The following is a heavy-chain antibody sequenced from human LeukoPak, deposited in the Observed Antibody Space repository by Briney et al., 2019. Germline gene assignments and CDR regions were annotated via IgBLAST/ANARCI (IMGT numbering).Heavy chain of an antibody. Sequence: SVKVSSKASGGTFSSYAISRVRQAPGQGLEWMGGIIPIFGTANYAQKFQGRVTITADESTSTAYMELSSLRAEDTAVYYCARDRGGSSTSGYENWFDPWGQGTLVTVSA. CDR1: GGTFSSYA. V-gene: IGHV1-69*13. CDR2: IIPIFGTA. D-gene: IGHD2-2*01. J-gene: IGHJ5*02. CDR3: ARDRGGSSTSGYENWFDP.